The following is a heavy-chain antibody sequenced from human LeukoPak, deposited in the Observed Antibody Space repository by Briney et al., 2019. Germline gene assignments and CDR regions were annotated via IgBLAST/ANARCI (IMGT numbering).Heavy chain of an antibody. V-gene: IGHV3-30-3*01. Sequence: GRSLRPSCAASGFTFSSYAMHWVRQAPGKGLEWVAVISYDGSNKYYADSVKGRFTISRDNSKNTLYLQMNSLRAEDTAVYYCARDSTDDSWFDPWGQGTLVTVSS. CDR1: GFTFSSYA. CDR3: ARDSTDDSWFDP. D-gene: IGHD2-2*01. J-gene: IGHJ5*02. CDR2: ISYDGSNK.